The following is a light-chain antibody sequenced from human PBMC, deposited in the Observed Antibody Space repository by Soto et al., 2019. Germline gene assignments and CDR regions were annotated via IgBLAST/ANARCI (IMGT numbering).Light chain of an antibody. CDR1: QSITNR. J-gene: IGKJ1*01. Sequence: DIQIAQGTTVDPAAGGNRKTISCRASQSITNRLAWYQQKPGKAPKVLIYDASNLEYGVPSRFSGSGFGTEFILTISCLQSDDFATYYCQHYGGMWTFGQG. CDR2: DAS. V-gene: IGKV1-5*01. CDR3: QHYGGMWT.